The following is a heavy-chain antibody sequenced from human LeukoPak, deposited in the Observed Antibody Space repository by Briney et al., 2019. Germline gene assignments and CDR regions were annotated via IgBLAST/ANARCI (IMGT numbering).Heavy chain of an antibody. V-gene: IGHV3-30*04. CDR1: GFRFSGYA. Sequence: GGSLRLSCVASGFRFSGYAIHWVRQAPGKGLEWVAVISYDGSNKYYADSVKGRFTISRDNSKNTLYLQMNSLRAEDTAVYYCATGRVDTAMAELARLDYWGQGTLVTVSS. CDR3: ATGRVDTAMAELARLDY. J-gene: IGHJ4*02. CDR2: ISYDGSNK. D-gene: IGHD5-18*01.